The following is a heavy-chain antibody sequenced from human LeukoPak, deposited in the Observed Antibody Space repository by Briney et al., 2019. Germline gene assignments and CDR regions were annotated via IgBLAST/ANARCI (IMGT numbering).Heavy chain of an antibody. V-gene: IGHV1-69*13. D-gene: IGHD3-10*01. J-gene: IGHJ6*02. CDR1: GYTFTSYA. Sequence: EASVKVSCKASGYTFTSYAMNWVRQAPGQGLEWMGGIIPIFGTANYAQKFQGRVTITADESTSTAYMELSSLRSEDTAVYYCARGTMVRATSPDYYYYYGMDVWGQGTTVTVSS. CDR3: ARGTMVRATSPDYYYYYGMDV. CDR2: IIPIFGTA.